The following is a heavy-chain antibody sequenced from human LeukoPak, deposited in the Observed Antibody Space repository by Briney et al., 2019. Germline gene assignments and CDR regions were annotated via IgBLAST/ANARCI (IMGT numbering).Heavy chain of an antibody. CDR1: GDSISSSSYY. J-gene: IGHJ4*02. Sequence: SETLSLTCTVSGDSISSSSYYWGWIRQPPGKGLEWIGSIYYSGSTYYNPSLKSRVTISVDTSKNQFSLKLSSVTAADTAVYYWAADGYYYDSSGQNWGQGTLVTVSS. V-gene: IGHV4-39*07. CDR2: IYYSGST. D-gene: IGHD3-22*01. CDR3: AADGYYYDSSGQN.